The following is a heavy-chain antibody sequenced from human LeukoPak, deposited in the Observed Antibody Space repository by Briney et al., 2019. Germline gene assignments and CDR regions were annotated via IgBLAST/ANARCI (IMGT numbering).Heavy chain of an antibody. V-gene: IGHV1-18*01. D-gene: IGHD3-3*01. CDR2: ISAYNGDT. Sequence: ASVKDSCKASGYTFTSYGIRWLRQAPGQGLAWMGCISAYNGDTNYAQKLQGRVTMTTDTYTSTAYMELRSLRSDDTAVYYCARDSRGYYDFWSGYRVGEDMDVWGKGTTVTVSS. J-gene: IGHJ6*03. CDR1: GYTFTSYG. CDR3: ARDSRGYYDFWSGYRVGEDMDV.